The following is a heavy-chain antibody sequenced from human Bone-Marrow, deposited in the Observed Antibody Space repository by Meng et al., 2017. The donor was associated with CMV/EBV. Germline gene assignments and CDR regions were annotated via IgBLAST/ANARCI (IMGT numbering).Heavy chain of an antibody. D-gene: IGHD2/OR15-2a*01. J-gene: IGHJ3*02. CDR3: ARDLDRTFETAFDI. CDR2: IIPILGIA. CDR1: GGTFSSYA. Sequence: SVKVSCKASGGTFSSYAISWVRQAPGQGLEWMGGIIPILGIANYAQKFQGRVTITADKSTSTAYMELSSLRSGDTAVYYCARDLDRTFETAFDIWGQGTMVTVSS. V-gene: IGHV1-69*10.